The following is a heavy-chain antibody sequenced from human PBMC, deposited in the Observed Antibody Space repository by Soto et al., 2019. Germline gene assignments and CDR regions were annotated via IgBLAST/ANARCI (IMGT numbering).Heavy chain of an antibody. CDR3: AREGSYSAYNFAHGIQLWSFDF. Sequence: KSSETLSLTCTVSGGSINTFYWSWVRQPAGKGLEWIGRIFSRGSTSFNPSLESRVAMSVDTSKNHFSLNLSSVTAADIAVYYCAREGSYSAYNFAHGIQLWSFDFWGQGALVTVSS. D-gene: IGHD5-12*01. J-gene: IGHJ4*02. V-gene: IGHV4-4*07. CDR1: GGSINTFY. CDR2: IFSRGST.